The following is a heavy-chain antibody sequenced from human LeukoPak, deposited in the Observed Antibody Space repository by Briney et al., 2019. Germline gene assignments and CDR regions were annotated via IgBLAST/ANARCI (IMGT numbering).Heavy chain of an antibody. D-gene: IGHD6-6*01. V-gene: IGHV4-59*11. CDR3: ARLTAARYYYYYYTDV. Sequence: PSETLSLTCSVSGGSLSSHYWSWVRQSPEKGLEWIGQIYHTGSTHYNPSLRSRFTISVDTSKNKFFLTLRSVTAADTAVYYCARLTAARYYYYYYTDVWGKGTTVTVSS. J-gene: IGHJ6*03. CDR1: GGSLSSHY. CDR2: IYHTGST.